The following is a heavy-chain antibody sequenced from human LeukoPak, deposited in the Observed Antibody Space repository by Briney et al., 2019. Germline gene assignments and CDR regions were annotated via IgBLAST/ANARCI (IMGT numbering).Heavy chain of an antibody. CDR3: AGDRRWLLHYSDY. J-gene: IGHJ4*02. CDR1: GFTFSSYA. V-gene: IGHV3-30-3*01. D-gene: IGHD3-22*01. CDR2: ISYDGSNK. Sequence: GGSLRLSCAASGFTFSSYAMHWVRQAPGKGLEWVAVISYDGSNKYYADSVKGRFTISRDNSKNTLYLQMNSLRAEDTAVYYCAGDRRWLLHYSDYWGQGTLVTVSS.